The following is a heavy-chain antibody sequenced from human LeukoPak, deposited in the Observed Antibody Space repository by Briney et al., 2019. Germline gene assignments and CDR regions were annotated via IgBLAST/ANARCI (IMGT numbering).Heavy chain of an antibody. Sequence: SETLSLTCTVSGGSISSGGYYWSWIRQHPGKGLEWIGYIYYRGSTYYNPSLKSRVTISVDTSKNQFSLKLSSVPAADTAVYYCARGMTYYYDSSGYYSPFDYWGQGTLVTVSS. CDR3: ARGMTYYYDSSGYYSPFDY. CDR2: IYYRGST. CDR1: GGSISSGGYY. D-gene: IGHD3-22*01. J-gene: IGHJ4*02. V-gene: IGHV4-31*03.